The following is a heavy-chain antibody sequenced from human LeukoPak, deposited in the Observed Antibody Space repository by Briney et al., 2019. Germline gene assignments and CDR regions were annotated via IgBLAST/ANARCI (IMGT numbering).Heavy chain of an antibody. J-gene: IGHJ4*02. Sequence: PGRSLRLSCAASGFTFSSYGMHWVRQAPGKGLEWVAVISYDGSNKYYADSVKGRFTISRDNSKNTLYLQMNSLRAEDTAVYYCAKDEVQSTYFDYWGQGTLVTVSS. V-gene: IGHV3-30*18. CDR2: ISYDGSNK. D-gene: IGHD4/OR15-4a*01. CDR3: AKDEVQSTYFDY. CDR1: GFTFSSYG.